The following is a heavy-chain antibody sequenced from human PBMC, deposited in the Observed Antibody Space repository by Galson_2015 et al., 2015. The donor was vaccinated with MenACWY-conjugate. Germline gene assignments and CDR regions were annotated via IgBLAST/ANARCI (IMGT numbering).Heavy chain of an antibody. D-gene: IGHD6-6*01. CDR3: AGYSSSARAVDY. J-gene: IGHJ4*02. Sequence: SLRLSCAASGFTFSSYAMSWVRQAPGKGLEWVSAISGSGGSTYYADSVKGRFTISRDNSKNTLYLQMNSLRAEDTAVYYCAGYSSSARAVDYWGQGTLVTVSS. CDR2: ISGSGGST. V-gene: IGHV3-23*01. CDR1: GFTFSSYA.